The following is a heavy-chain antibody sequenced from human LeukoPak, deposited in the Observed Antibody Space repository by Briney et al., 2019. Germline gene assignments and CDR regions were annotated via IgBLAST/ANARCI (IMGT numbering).Heavy chain of an antibody. V-gene: IGHV4-34*01. J-gene: IGHJ4*02. CDR1: GGSFSGYY. Sequence: SETLSLTCAVYGGSFSGYYWSWIRQPPGKGLEWIGEINHSGSTNYNPSLKSRVTISVDTSKNQLSLKLSSVTAADTAVYYCARRRRQLTSSSWYLWGQGTLVTVSS. CDR3: ARRRRQLTSSSWYL. CDR2: INHSGST. D-gene: IGHD6-13*01.